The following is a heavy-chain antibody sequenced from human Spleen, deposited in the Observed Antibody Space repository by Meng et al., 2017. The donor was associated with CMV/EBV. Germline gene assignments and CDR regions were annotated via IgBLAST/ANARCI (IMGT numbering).Heavy chain of an antibody. CDR1: SSYG. CDR2: IIPIFGTA. D-gene: IGHD3-3*01. Sequence: SSYGLTWVRQAPGQGLEWMGGIIPIFGTANYAQKFQGRVTITTDDSTSTAYMELSSLRSEDTAVYYCARLGLNYDFWSGYYQPFDYWGQGTLVTVSS. J-gene: IGHJ4*02. V-gene: IGHV1-69*05. CDR3: ARLGLNYDFWSGYYQPFDY.